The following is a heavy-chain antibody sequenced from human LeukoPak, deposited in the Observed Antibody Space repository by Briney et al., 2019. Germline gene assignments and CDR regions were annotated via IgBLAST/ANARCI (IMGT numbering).Heavy chain of an antibody. D-gene: IGHD3-16*02. CDR3: ARVALLRLGELSSYAFDI. CDR2: INPSGGST. Sequence: GASVKLSCKASGYTFTSYYMHWVRQAPGHGLEWMGIINPSGGSTSSAQKFPRRVTMTRDMSTSIVYMELSSLRSEDTAVYYCARVALLRLGELSSYAFDIWGQGTMVTVSS. J-gene: IGHJ3*02. V-gene: IGHV1-46*01. CDR1: GYTFTSYY.